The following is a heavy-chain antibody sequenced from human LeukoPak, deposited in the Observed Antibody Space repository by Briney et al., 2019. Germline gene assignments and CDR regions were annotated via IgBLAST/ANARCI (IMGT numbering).Heavy chain of an antibody. Sequence: PGGSPRLSCAASGFSFSAYGMHWVRQAPGKGLEWVAVISYDGSNKYYADSVKGRFTISRDNSKNTLYLQMNSLRAEDTAVYYCAKGGYSSGWFAFDYWGQGTLVTASS. CDR2: ISYDGSNK. D-gene: IGHD6-19*01. J-gene: IGHJ4*02. CDR3: AKGGYSSGWFAFDY. CDR1: GFSFSAYG. V-gene: IGHV3-30*18.